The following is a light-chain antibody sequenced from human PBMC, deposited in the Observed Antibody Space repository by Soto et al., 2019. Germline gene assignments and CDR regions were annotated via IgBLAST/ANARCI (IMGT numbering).Light chain of an antibody. Sequence: EIVLTQSPATLSFSPGERATLSCRASQSVSTYLAWYQQKPGQAPRLLISDASNGATGIPVRFSGSGSGTDFTLTISSLEAEDSAVYYCQQRSNWPSITFGQGTRLENK. CDR3: QQRSNWPSIT. J-gene: IGKJ5*01. CDR1: QSVSTY. V-gene: IGKV3-11*01. CDR2: DAS.